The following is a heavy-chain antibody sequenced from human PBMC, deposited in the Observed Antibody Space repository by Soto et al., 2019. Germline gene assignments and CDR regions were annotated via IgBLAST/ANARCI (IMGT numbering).Heavy chain of an antibody. CDR1: GFTFSSYT. V-gene: IGHV3-23*01. Sequence: EVQLLESGGGLVQPGGSLRLSCAASGFTFSSYTMSWVRQAPGKGLEWVSSISGSGGSTYYADSVKGRFTISRDNSKNTLFLQMNSLRVEDTAVYYWAKLIAAAGTKYWGQGTLVTVSS. CDR3: AKLIAAAGTKY. J-gene: IGHJ4*02. D-gene: IGHD6-13*01. CDR2: ISGSGGST.